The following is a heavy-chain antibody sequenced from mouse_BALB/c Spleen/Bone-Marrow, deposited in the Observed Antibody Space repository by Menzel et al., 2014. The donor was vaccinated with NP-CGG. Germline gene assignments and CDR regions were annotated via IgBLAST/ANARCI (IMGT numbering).Heavy chain of an antibody. J-gene: IGHJ3*01. Sequence: MVESGPELAKPGALVKISCKAFGYTFTSYDINWVKQRPGQGLEWIGWIYPGDGSTKYNEKFKGKATLTADKSSSTAYMQLSSLTSENSAVYFCARSLSTRVIRGFAYWGQGTLVTVSA. CDR3: ARSLSTRVIRGFAY. D-gene: IGHD2-4*01. CDR2: IYPGDGST. V-gene: IGHV1S56*01. CDR1: GYTFTSYD.